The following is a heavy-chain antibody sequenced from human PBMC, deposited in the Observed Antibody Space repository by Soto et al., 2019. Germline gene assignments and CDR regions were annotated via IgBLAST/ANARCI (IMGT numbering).Heavy chain of an antibody. J-gene: IGHJ2*01. CDR1: GFTFSIYD. V-gene: IGHV3-13*04. D-gene: IGHD3-16*01. CDR2: IATAGDT. Sequence: LVESGGGLVQPGGSLRLSCTASGFTFSIYDMHWVRQAPGKGLEWVAAIATAGDTYYPDSVKGRFTISRENAKNSLYLQMNSLGAGDTGVYYCTRGGGDLWGRGTLVTVSS. CDR3: TRGGGDL.